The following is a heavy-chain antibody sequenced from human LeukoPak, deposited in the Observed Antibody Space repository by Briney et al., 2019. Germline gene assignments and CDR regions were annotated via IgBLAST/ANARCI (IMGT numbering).Heavy chain of an antibody. V-gene: IGHV1-2*02. CDR3: ARVVVRDANNYKDY. D-gene: IGHD5-24*01. CDR1: GYTFTSYG. CDR2: IHPNSGGT. J-gene: IGHJ4*02. Sequence: ASVKVSCKASGYTFTSYGISWVRQAPGQGLEWMGWIHPNSGGTNYAQKFQGRVTMTRDTSISTAYLDLSRLRSDDTAVYYCARVVVRDANNYKDYWGQGTLVTVSS.